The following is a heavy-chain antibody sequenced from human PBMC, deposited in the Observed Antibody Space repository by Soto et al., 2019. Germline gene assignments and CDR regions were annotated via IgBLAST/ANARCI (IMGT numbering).Heavy chain of an antibody. CDR1: GGSISGFY. CDR2: IYNSGSP. D-gene: IGHD2-2*03. CDR3: AREGNLGRWIQPLDS. Sequence: SETLSLTCTVSGGSISGFYWSWILQPPGKGLEWIGYIYNSGSPYYSPSLKSRVTMSVDTSKNHFSLKLISVTTADTAVYFCAREGNLGRWIQPLDSWGQGTLVTVSS. J-gene: IGHJ4*02. V-gene: IGHV4-59*01.